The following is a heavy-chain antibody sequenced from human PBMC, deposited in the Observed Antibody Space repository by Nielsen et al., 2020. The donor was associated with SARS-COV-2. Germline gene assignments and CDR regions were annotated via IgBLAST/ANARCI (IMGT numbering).Heavy chain of an antibody. V-gene: IGHV5-51*01. CDR1: GYSFTSYW. J-gene: IGHJ3*02. CDR3: ARPRGLRGYSYGNDAFDI. CDR2: IYPGDSDT. D-gene: IGHD5-18*01. Sequence: GESLKISCKGSGYSFTSYWIGWVRQMPGKGLEWKGIIYPGDSDTRYSPSFQGQVTISADKSISTAYLQWSSLKASDTAMYYCARPRGLRGYSYGNDAFDIWGQGTMVTVSS.